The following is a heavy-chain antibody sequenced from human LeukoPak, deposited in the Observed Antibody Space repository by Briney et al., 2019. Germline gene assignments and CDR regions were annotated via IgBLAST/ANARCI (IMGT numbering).Heavy chain of an antibody. D-gene: IGHD2-15*01. CDR1: GFTFNSYG. Sequence: GGSLRLSCAASGFTFNSYGMSWVRQAPGKGLEWFSGISGSGGTTHYAESVKGRFTISRDNSKTTLYLLMNSLRAEDTAVYYCAKVDGYCSGSGCYGGYWGQGTLVTVSS. CDR2: ISGSGGTT. V-gene: IGHV3-23*01. CDR3: AKVDGYCSGSGCYGGY. J-gene: IGHJ4*02.